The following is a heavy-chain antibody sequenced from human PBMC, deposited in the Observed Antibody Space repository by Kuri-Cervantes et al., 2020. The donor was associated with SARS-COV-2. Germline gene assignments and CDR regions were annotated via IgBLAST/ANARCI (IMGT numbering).Heavy chain of an antibody. CDR2: IYNSGST. V-gene: IGHV4-39*01. J-gene: IGHJ3*02. CDR3: VTSLPRSGWDGEDAFDI. D-gene: IGHD6-19*01. CDR1: SDSITSSSYY. Sequence: SETLSLTCTVSSDSITSSSYYWGWIRQPPGKGLEWIGNIYNSGSTYYNPSLKSRVTISVDTSKKQFSLRLSSVTAADAAVYYCVTSLPRSGWDGEDAFDIWGQGTMVTVSS.